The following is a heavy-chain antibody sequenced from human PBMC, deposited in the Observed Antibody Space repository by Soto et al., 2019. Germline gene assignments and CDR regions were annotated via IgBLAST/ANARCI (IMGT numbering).Heavy chain of an antibody. D-gene: IGHD3-16*01. CDR3: AGDLGGGEDF. CDR1: GGSISSYY. Sequence: PSETLSLTCTVSGGSISSYYWSWIRQPPGKGLEWIGYIYYSGSTNYNPSLKSRVTISVDTSKNQFSLKLSSVTAADTAVYYCAGDLGGGEDFWGQGTTVTVSS. V-gene: IGHV4-59*01. J-gene: IGHJ6*02. CDR2: IYYSGST.